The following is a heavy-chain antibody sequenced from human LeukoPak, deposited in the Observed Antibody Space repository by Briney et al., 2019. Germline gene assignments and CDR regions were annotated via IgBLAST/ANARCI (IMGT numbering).Heavy chain of an antibody. CDR3: ARVPTGARIGGFGFDP. CDR2: RNPNSGNT. D-gene: IGHD2-8*02. V-gene: IGHV1-8*01. CDR1: RHTLPRYD. Sequence: SEKVLCNVSRHTLPRYDTNWVRHASGQGLEWMGCRNPNSGNTGYAQKFQGRVTMTRNTSISTAYMELSSLRSEDTAVYYCARVPTGARIGGFGFDPWGQGTLVTVSS. J-gene: IGHJ5*02.